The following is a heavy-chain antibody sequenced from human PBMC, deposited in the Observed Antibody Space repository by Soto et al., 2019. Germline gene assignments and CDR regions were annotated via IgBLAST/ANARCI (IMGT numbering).Heavy chain of an antibody. CDR3: AKDRRAPTTYSSKNWFDP. D-gene: IGHD6-13*01. J-gene: IGHJ5*02. Sequence: GGSLRLSCAASGFTFSSYSINWVRQAPWKGLEWISYISSHSSTLYYADSVKGRFTISRDNAENSLYLQMNSLRDEDTAVYYCAKDRRAPTTYSSKNWFDPWGQGTLVTVSS. V-gene: IGHV3-48*02. CDR1: GFTFSSYS. CDR2: ISSHSSTL.